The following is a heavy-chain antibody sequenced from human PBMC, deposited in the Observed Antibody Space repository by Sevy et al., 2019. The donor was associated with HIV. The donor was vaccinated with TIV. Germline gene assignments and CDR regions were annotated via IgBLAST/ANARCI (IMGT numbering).Heavy chain of an antibody. CDR2: IYYSGST. V-gene: IGHV4-59*05. CDR3: ARQRGIAAAGTGVSRFDY. Sequence: SETLSLTCTVSGGSISSYYWSWIRQPPGKGLEWIGSIYYSGSTYYNPSLKSRVTISVDTSKNQFSLKLSSVTAADTAVYYCARQRGIAAAGTGVSRFDYWGQGTLVTVSS. J-gene: IGHJ4*02. D-gene: IGHD6-13*01. CDR1: GGSISSYY.